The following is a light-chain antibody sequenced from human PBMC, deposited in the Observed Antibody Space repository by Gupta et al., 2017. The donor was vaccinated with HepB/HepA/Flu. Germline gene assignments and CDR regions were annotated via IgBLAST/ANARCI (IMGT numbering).Light chain of an antibody. V-gene: IGLV1-40*01. CDR3: QSYDSSLPWV. CDR1: SSNIGAGYD. Sequence: QSVLTQPPSVSGAPGQRVTISCTGSSSNIGAGYDVHWYQQLPGTAPKLLIYGNSNRPSGVPDRFSGSNSGTSASLAITGLQAEDEADYYCQSYDSSLPWVFGGGTKLTVL. J-gene: IGLJ3*02. CDR2: GNS.